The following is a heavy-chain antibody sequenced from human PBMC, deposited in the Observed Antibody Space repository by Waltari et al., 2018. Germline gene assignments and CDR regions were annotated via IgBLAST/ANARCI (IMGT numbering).Heavy chain of an antibody. CDR1: GGSISSYY. CDR3: ARDRFGYSNFGHYMDV. J-gene: IGHJ6*03. CDR2: IYYSGST. Sequence: QVQLQESGPGLVKPSETLSLTCTVSGGSISSYYWSWIRQPPGKGLEWIGYIYYSGSTNYNPSIKSRVTISVDTSKNQFSLKLSSVTAADTAVYYCARDRFGYSNFGHYMDVWGKGTTVTVSS. V-gene: IGHV4-59*01. D-gene: IGHD4-4*01.